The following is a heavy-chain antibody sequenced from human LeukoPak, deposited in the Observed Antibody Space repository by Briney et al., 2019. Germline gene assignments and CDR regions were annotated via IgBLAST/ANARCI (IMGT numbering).Heavy chain of an antibody. D-gene: IGHD4-17*01. Sequence: GGSLRLSCAASGFTFSTYAMTWVRQAPGRGLEWVSTISGSSGSTDYADSVKGRFTVSSDNSRNTLYLQMHSVRVDDTAVYYCAKGLSATSMGIDYWGQGTLVTVSS. CDR2: ISGSSGST. J-gene: IGHJ4*02. V-gene: IGHV3-23*01. CDR3: AKGLSATSMGIDY. CDR1: GFTFSTYA.